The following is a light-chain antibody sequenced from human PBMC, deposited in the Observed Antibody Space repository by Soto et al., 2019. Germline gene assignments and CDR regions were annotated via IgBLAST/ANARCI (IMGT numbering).Light chain of an antibody. CDR2: DAS. CDR1: QSVSSS. J-gene: IGKJ1*01. Sequence: EIVLTQSPGTLSLSPGEGATLSCRASQSVSSSYIAWYQQKPGQAPRLLISDASTRATGIPARFSGSGSGTEFTLTISSLQSEDFAVYYCQQYNNWPPWTFGQGTKVDIK. V-gene: IGKV3-15*01. CDR3: QQYNNWPPWT.